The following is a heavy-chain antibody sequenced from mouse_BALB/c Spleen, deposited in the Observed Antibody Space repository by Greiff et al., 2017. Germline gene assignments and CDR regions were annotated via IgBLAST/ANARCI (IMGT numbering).Heavy chain of an antibody. CDR2: IWSGGST. V-gene: IGHV2-2*02. CDR3: ARNGYFGNCDGFAY. Sequence: VMLVESGPGLVQPSQSLSITCTVSGFSLTSYGVHWVRQSPGKGLEWLGVIWSGGSTDYNAAFISRLSISKDNSKSQVFFKMNSLQANDTAIYYCARNGYFGNCDGFAYWGQGTLVTVSA. D-gene: IGHD2-1*01. J-gene: IGHJ3*01. CDR1: GFSLTSYG.